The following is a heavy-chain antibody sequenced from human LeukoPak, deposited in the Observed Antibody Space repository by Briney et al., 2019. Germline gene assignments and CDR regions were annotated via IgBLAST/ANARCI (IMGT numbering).Heavy chain of an antibody. CDR3: ARVSSSWYFGYYFDY. D-gene: IGHD6-13*01. CDR2: IIPIFGTA. Sequence: SVKVSCKASGGTFSSYAVSWVRQAPGQGLEWMGGIIPIFGTANYAQKFQGRVTITADESTSTAYMELSSLRSEDTAVYYCARVSSSWYFGYYFDYWGQGTLVTVSS. V-gene: IGHV1-69*01. CDR1: GGTFSSYA. J-gene: IGHJ4*02.